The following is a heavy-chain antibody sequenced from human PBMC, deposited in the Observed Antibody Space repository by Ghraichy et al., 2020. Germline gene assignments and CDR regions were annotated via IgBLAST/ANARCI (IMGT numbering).Heavy chain of an antibody. Sequence: SETLSLTCAVYGGSFSGYYWSWIRQPPGKGLEWIGEINHSGSTNYNPSLKSRVTISVDTSKNQFSLKLSSVTAADTAVYYCARGKGVGSTSRFDPWGQGTLVTVSS. CDR1: GGSFSGYY. CDR3: ARGKGVGSTSRFDP. V-gene: IGHV4-34*01. D-gene: IGHD2-2*01. CDR2: INHSGST. J-gene: IGHJ5*02.